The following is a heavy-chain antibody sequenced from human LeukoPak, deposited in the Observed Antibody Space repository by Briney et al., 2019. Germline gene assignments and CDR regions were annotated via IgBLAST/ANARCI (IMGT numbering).Heavy chain of an antibody. V-gene: IGHV1-69*06. Sequence: SVKVSCKASGDTFSSYSISWVRQAPGQGLEWMGGIIPMFGTANYGQKFQGRVTITADKSTSTAYMELSSLRSDDTAVYYCARGVVRVPNLFDYWGQGTLVTVYS. CDR2: IIPMFGTA. J-gene: IGHJ4*02. CDR1: GDTFSSYS. CDR3: ARGVVRVPNLFDY. D-gene: IGHD3-3*01.